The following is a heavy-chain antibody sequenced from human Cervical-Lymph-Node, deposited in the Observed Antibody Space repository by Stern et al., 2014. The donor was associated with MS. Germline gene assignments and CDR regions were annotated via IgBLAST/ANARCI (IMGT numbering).Heavy chain of an antibody. CDR1: GFTFSDYH. D-gene: IGHD2-21*02. CDR3: VRASDPLFEY. Sequence: EQLLESGGGSVKPGGSLRLSCAVSGFTFSDYHMHWIRQAPGKGLEWISYISTTGKTIYYADSVKGRFTISRDNAKNSLYLQMNSLRVEDTAVYYCVRASDPLFEYWGQGTLVTVSS. CDR2: ISTTGKTI. J-gene: IGHJ4*02. V-gene: IGHV3-11*01.